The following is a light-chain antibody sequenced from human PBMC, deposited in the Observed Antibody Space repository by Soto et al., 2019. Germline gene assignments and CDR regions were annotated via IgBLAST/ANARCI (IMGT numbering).Light chain of an antibody. J-gene: IGLJ1*01. CDR2: DVS. CDR3: SSYTSSSTEV. Sequence: QSVLTQPASVAGSPGQSITLSCTGNSSDVGGYNYVSWYQQHPGKAPKLMIYDVSNRPSGVSNRFSGSKSGNTASLTISGLQAEDEADYYCSSYTSSSTEVFGTGTKLTVL. CDR1: SSDVGGYNY. V-gene: IGLV2-14*01.